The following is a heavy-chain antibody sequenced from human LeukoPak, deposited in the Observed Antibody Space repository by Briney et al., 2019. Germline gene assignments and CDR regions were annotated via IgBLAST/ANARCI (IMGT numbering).Heavy chain of an antibody. Sequence: GGSLRLSCAASGFTFSNHAMSGVRQAPGKGREWVSVIGGRGDNTYYADSVKGRFTISRDNYKNTLYLQMNSLRAEDTAVYYCAKSRSVVPAATNYWGQGTLVIVSS. D-gene: IGHD2-2*01. CDR2: IGGRGDNT. J-gene: IGHJ4*02. CDR3: AKSRSVVPAATNY. CDR1: GFTFSNHA. V-gene: IGHV3-23*01.